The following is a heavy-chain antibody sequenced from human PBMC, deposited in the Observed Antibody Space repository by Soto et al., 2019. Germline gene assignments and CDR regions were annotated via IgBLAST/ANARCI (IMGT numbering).Heavy chain of an antibody. V-gene: IGHV5-51*01. J-gene: IGHJ6*03. Sequence: GESLKISCKGSGYSFTSYWIGWVRQMPGKGLEWMGIIYPGDSDTRYSPSFQGQVTISADKSISTAYLQWSSLKASDTAMYYCARRVADFWSGYYKDYYYYMDVWGKGTTVTVSS. CDR2: IYPGDSDT. CDR3: ARRVADFWSGYYKDYYYYMDV. CDR1: GYSFTSYW. D-gene: IGHD3-3*01.